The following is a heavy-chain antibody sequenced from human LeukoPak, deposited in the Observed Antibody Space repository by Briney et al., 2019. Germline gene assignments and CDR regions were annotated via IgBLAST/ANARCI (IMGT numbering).Heavy chain of an antibody. CDR1: GGSISSGDYY. V-gene: IGHV4-30-4*08. Sequence: SETLSLTCTVSGGSISSGDYYWSWIRQPPGKGREWIGYIYYSGSTYYNPSLKSRVTISVDTSKNQFSLKLSSVTAADTAVYYCARGNYDFWSGYPHAFDIWGQGTMVTVSS. CDR2: IYYSGST. J-gene: IGHJ3*02. D-gene: IGHD3-3*01. CDR3: ARGNYDFWSGYPHAFDI.